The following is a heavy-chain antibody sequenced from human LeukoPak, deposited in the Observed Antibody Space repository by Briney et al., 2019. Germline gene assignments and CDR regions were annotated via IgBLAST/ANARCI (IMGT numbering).Heavy chain of an antibody. V-gene: IGHV3-30-3*01. Sequence: GGSLRLSCAASGFTFSSYAMHWVRQAPGKGLEWVAVISYDGSNKYYADSVKGRFTISRDNSKNTLYLQMNSLETEDTAVYYCTADEWAWGQGTLVTVSS. J-gene: IGHJ5*02. CDR1: GFTFSSYA. CDR2: ISYDGSNK. CDR3: TADEWA. D-gene: IGHD1-26*01.